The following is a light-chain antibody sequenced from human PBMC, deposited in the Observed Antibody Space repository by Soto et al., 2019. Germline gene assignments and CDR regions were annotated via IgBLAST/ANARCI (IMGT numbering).Light chain of an antibody. Sequence: QSVLAQPASVSGSLGQSITISCTGTSSDVGAYNSVSWYQQHPGKAPKLIIFEVFNRPSGASTRFSGSKPGNTASLTISGLQADDEADYYCSSYTDSSTYVFGTGTKVTVL. CDR1: SSDVGAYNS. CDR2: EVF. J-gene: IGLJ1*01. CDR3: SSYTDSSTYV. V-gene: IGLV2-14*01.